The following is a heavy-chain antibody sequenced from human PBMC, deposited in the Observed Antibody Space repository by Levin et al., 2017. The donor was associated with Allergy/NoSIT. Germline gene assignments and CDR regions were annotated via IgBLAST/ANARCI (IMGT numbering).Heavy chain of an antibody. D-gene: IGHD6-13*01. CDR1: GFTFSSYS. Sequence: VGSLRLSCAASGFTFSSYSMNWVRQAPGKGLEWVSSISSSSSYIYYADSVKGRFTISRDNAKNSLYLQMNSLRAEDTAVYYCARDLLFAGIAASYNWFDPWGQGTLVTVSS. CDR3: ARDLLFAGIAASYNWFDP. J-gene: IGHJ5*02. V-gene: IGHV3-21*01. CDR2: ISSSSSYI.